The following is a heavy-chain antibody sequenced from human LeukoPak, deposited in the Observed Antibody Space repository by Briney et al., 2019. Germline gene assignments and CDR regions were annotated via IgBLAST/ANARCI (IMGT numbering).Heavy chain of an antibody. CDR3: AKGVASGYCSSTSCNDAFDI. CDR2: ISGSGGST. V-gene: IGHV3-23*01. D-gene: IGHD2-2*01. J-gene: IGHJ3*02. Sequence: GGSLRLSCAASGFTFSSYAISWVRQAPGKGLEWVSAISGSGGSTYYADSVKGRFTISRDNSKNTLYLQMNSLRAEDTAVYYCAKGVASGYCSSTSCNDAFDIWGQGTMVTVSS. CDR1: GFTFSSYA.